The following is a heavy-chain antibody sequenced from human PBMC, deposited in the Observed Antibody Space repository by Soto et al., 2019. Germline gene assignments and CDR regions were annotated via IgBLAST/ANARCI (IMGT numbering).Heavy chain of an antibody. CDR3: ARDMGLEMATMTDAFDI. V-gene: IGHV3-21*01. J-gene: IGHJ3*02. D-gene: IGHD5-12*01. Sequence: GGSLRLSCAASGFTFSSYSMNWVRQAPGKGLEWVSSISSSSSYIYYADSVKGRFTISRDNAKNSLYLQMNSLRAEDTAVYYCARDMGLEMATMTDAFDIWGQGTMVTVS. CDR2: ISSSSSYI. CDR1: GFTFSSYS.